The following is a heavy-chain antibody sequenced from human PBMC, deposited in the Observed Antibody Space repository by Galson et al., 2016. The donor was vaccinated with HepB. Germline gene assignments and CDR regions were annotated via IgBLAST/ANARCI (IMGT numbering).Heavy chain of an antibody. Sequence: SVKVSCKASGYTFSGYYLHWVRQAPGQGLEWMGRINPNSGAAHFAQKFQGRVTMTRDTSITTVVIELSSLTSDDTAVYSCAGGRDYMGRRGFDYWGQGTLVTVSS. CDR1: GYTFSGYY. CDR2: INPNSGAA. D-gene: IGHD3-10*01. CDR3: AGGRDYMGRRGFDY. J-gene: IGHJ4*02. V-gene: IGHV1-2*06.